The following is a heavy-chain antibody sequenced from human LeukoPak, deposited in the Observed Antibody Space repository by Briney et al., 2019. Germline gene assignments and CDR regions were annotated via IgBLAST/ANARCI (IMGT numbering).Heavy chain of an antibody. J-gene: IGHJ6*03. Sequence: PGGSLRLSCAASGFTFSDYYMSWIRQAPGKGLEWVSYISSSGSTIYYADSVKGRFTISRDNAKNSLYLQMNSLRAEDTAVYYCASQQRATYYYMDVWGKGTTVTVSS. CDR2: ISSSGSTI. CDR1: GFTFSDYY. V-gene: IGHV3-11*04. CDR3: ASQQRATYYYMDV. D-gene: IGHD6-13*01.